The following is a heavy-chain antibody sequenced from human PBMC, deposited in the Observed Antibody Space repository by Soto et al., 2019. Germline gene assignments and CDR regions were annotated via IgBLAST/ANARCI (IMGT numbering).Heavy chain of an antibody. V-gene: IGHV6-1*01. J-gene: IGHJ5*02. CDR3: ARDRYYYGSGDVKNWFDP. CDR2: TYYRSKWYN. Sequence: SQTLSLTCAISGDSVSSNSAAWNWIRQSPSRGLEWLGRTYYRSKWYNDYAVSVKSRITINPDTSKNQFSLQLNSVTPEDTAVYYCARDRYYYGSGDVKNWFDPWGQGTLVTVSS. CDR1: GDSVSSNSAA. D-gene: IGHD3-10*01.